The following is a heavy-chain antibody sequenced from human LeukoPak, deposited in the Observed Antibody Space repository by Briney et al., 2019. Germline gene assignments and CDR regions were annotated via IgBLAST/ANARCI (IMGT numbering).Heavy chain of an antibody. D-gene: IGHD4-17*01. CDR3: AKGPRVTTSWFDA. Sequence: GGSLRLSCAASGFTFDDYAMHWVRQAPGKGLEWVSGISWNSGSIGYADSVKGRFTISRDNAKNSLYLQMNSLRAEDTALYYCAKGPRVTTSWFDAWGQGTLVTVSA. J-gene: IGHJ5*02. CDR1: GFTFDDYA. V-gene: IGHV3-9*01. CDR2: ISWNSGSI.